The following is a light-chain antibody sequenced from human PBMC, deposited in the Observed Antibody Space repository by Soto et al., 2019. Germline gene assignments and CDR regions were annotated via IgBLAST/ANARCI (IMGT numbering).Light chain of an antibody. CDR2: EVS. CDR3: SSYTSIGSLD. CDR1: SSDVGGYNY. V-gene: IGLV2-14*01. Sequence: QSVLTQPASVSGSPGQSITISCTGTSSDVGGYNYVSWYQQYPGKAPKVMIYEVSNRPSGVSNRFSGSKSGNTASLTISGLQAEDEADYYCSSYTSIGSLDFGIVTKVTVL. J-gene: IGLJ6*01.